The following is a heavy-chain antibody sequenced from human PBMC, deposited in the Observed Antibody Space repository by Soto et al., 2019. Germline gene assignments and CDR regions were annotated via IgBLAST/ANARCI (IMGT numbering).Heavy chain of an antibody. CDR1: GFTFSSYS. D-gene: IGHD3-22*01. CDR3: GTSVYDSSGYYWRDYYYYYGMDV. J-gene: IGHJ6*02. CDR2: ISSSSSYI. Sequence: GGSLRLSCAASGFTFSSYSMNWVRQAPGKGLEWVSSISSSSSYIYYADSVKGRFTISRDNAKNSLYLQMNSLRAEDTAVYYCGTSVYDSSGYYWRDYYYYYGMDVWGQGTTVTV. V-gene: IGHV3-21*01.